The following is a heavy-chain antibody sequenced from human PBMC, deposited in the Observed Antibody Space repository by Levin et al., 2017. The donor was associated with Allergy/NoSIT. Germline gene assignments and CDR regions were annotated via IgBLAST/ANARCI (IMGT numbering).Heavy chain of an antibody. CDR3: ARDECAWFGECYGPDV. CDR1: GDSISRGSYY. D-gene: IGHD3-10*01. Sequence: SETLSLTCTVSGDSISRGSYYWTWIRQLPGKGLEWIGFIPHSGSASYNPSLRSRLTLSLDTSKNQFSLKLVSVTVADTAVYYCARDECAWFGECYGPDVWGQGTTVIVSS. V-gene: IGHV4-31*03. J-gene: IGHJ6*02. CDR2: IPHSGSA.